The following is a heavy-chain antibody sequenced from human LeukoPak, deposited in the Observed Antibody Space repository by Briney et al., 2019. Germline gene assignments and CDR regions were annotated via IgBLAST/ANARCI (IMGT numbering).Heavy chain of an antibody. CDR3: AEGADFWSGYKENGWFDP. V-gene: IGHV4-39*07. Sequence: PSETLSLTCTVSGGSISSSSYYWGWIRQPPGKGLEWIGSIYYSGSTYYNPSLKSRVTISVDTSKNQFSLKLSSVTAADTAVYYCAEGADFWSGYKENGWFDPWGQGTLVTVSS. D-gene: IGHD3-3*01. CDR2: IYYSGST. J-gene: IGHJ5*02. CDR1: GGSISSSSYY.